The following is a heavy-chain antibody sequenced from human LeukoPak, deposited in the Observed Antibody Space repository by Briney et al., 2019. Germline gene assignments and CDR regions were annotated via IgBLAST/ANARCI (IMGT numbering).Heavy chain of an antibody. CDR1: GFTFRTYG. CDR2: ISYDGRNQ. V-gene: IGHV3-30*18. D-gene: IGHD5-12*01. CDR3: AKSRISFSGQADH. Sequence: PGGSLRLSCAASGFTFRTYGMHWVRQAPGKGLEWVAVISYDGRNQYYADSVKGRFTISRDNSKNTLYLQMNSLGAEDTAVYYCAKSRISFSGQADHWGQGTLVTVSS. J-gene: IGHJ4*02.